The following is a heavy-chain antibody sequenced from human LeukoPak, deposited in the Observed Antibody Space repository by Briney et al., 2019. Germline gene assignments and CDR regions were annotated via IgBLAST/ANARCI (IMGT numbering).Heavy chain of an antibody. CDR2: ISSSSSYI. CDR1: GLTFSSYS. CDR3: ARAPARYCSSTSCYGFDP. J-gene: IGHJ5*02. V-gene: IGHV3-21*01. D-gene: IGHD2-2*01. Sequence: AGGSLRLSCAASGLTFSSYSLNWVRQAPGKGLEWVSSISSSSSYIYYADSVKGRFTISRDNAKNSLYLQMNSLRAEDTAVYYCARAPARYCSSTSCYGFDPWGQGTLVTVSS.